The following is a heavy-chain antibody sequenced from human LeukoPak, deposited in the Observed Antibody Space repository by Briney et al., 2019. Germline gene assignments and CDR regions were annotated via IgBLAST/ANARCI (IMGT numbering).Heavy chain of an antibody. Sequence: PGGSLRLSCAASGFTFSTYSMNWVRQAPGEGLEWVSYITSSTSTIYYADSVKGRFTISRDNAKNSLYLRMNSLRDEDTAVYYCARVIGSGSFDYWGLGTLVTVSS. V-gene: IGHV3-48*02. D-gene: IGHD6-19*01. CDR1: GFTFSTYS. J-gene: IGHJ4*02. CDR3: ARVIGSGSFDY. CDR2: ITSSTSTI.